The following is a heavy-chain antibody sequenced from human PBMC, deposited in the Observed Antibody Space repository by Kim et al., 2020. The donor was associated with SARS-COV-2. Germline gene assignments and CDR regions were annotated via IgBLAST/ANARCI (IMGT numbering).Heavy chain of an antibody. J-gene: IGHJ6*02. CDR1: GGSFSGYY. CDR3: ARGPKIVGATTKYYYYYYGMDV. V-gene: IGHV4-34*01. CDR2: INHSGST. D-gene: IGHD1-26*01. Sequence: SETLSLTCAVYGGSFSGYYWSWIRQPPGKGLEWIGEINHSGSTNYNPSLKSRVTISVDTSKNQFSLKLSSVTAADTAVYYCARGPKIVGATTKYYYYYYGMDVWGQGTTVTVSS.